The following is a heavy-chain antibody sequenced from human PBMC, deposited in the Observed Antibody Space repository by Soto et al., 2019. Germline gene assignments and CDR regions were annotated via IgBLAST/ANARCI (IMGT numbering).Heavy chain of an antibody. CDR1: GGSISSGGYF. Sequence: QVQLQESGPGLVKPSQTLSLTCTVSGGSISSGGYFWNWIRQHPGKGLEWIGYISSGGTTYHNPSLKSRVYMSVGMSENQFSLQLTSVAAAYPAVYFCATYVCAAYGSGGHRAYWGQGALVSVSS. D-gene: IGHD3-10*01. CDR3: ATYVCAAYGSGGHRAY. V-gene: IGHV4-31*03. J-gene: IGHJ4*02. CDR2: ISSGGTT.